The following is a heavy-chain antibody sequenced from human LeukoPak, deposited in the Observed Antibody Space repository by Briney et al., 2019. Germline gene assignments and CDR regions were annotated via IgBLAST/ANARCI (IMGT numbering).Heavy chain of an antibody. CDR2: SNSKSGGA. CDR1: GYTFSDYY. CDR3: AREGDNGVDVNWFDP. D-gene: IGHD2-8*01. J-gene: IGHJ5*02. V-gene: IGHV1-2*02. Sequence: ASVKVSCKASGYTFSDYYIHWVRQAPGQGLEWVGWSNSKSGGAHYVEKFQDRVAMITDTSIGTAYLELRSLNFDDTAVYYCAREGDNGVDVNWFDPWGQGTLVTVSS.